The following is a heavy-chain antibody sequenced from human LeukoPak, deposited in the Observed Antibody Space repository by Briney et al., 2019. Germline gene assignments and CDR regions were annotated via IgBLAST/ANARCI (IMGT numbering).Heavy chain of an antibody. D-gene: IGHD4-11*01. J-gene: IGHJ6*03. Sequence: GGSLRLSCAASGFTFDDYAMHWVRQAPGKGPEWVSLISWDGGSTYYADSVKGRFTISRDNSKSSLYLQMNSLRAEDTALYYCAKGRSNYENYYYYYYMDVWGKGTTVTVSS. CDR3: AKGRSNYENYYYYYYMDV. V-gene: IGHV3-43D*03. CDR1: GFTFDDYA. CDR2: ISWDGGST.